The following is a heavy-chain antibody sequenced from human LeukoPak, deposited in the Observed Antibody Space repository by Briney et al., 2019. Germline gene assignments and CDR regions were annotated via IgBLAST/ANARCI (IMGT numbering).Heavy chain of an antibody. CDR3: ARYVGANDYYYYYMDV. J-gene: IGHJ6*03. CDR2: ISSSSSSYI. D-gene: IGHD1-26*01. V-gene: IGHV3-21*01. CDR1: RFTFSSYS. Sequence: GGSLRLSCAASRFTFSSYSMNWVRQAPGKWLEWVSSISSSSSSYIYYADSVKGRFTISRDNAKNSLYLQMNSLRAEDTAVYYCARYVGANDYYYYYMDVWGKGTTVTVSS.